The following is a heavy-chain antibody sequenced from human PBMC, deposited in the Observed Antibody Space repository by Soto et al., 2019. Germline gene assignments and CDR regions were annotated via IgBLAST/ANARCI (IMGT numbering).Heavy chain of an antibody. CDR2: IYYRGST. CDR1: GDSISSYY. D-gene: IGHD4-17*01. V-gene: IGHV4-59*08. Sequence: QVQLQESGPGLVKPSETLSLTCTVSGDSISSYYWSWIRQPPGKGLEWIGYIYYRGSTNYNPSLRSRATISLDTSKHQVSLNLSSVTAADTAVYYCAGVFGDYVPFDYSGQGTPVTVSS. CDR3: AGVFGDYVPFDY. J-gene: IGHJ4*02.